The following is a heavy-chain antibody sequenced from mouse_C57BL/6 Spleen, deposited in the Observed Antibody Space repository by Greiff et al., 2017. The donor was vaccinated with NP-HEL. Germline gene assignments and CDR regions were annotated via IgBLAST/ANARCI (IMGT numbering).Heavy chain of an antibody. D-gene: IGHD1-1*01. Sequence: QVTLKVSGPGILQSSQTLSLTCSFSGFSLSTSGMGVSWIRQPSGKGLEWLAHIYWDDDKRYNPSLKSLLTISKDTSRNQVFLKITSVHTADTATYYCARSHYYGSSWYFDVWGTGTTVTVSS. CDR3: ARSHYYGSSWYFDV. CDR2: IYWDDDK. J-gene: IGHJ1*03. V-gene: IGHV8-12*01. CDR1: GFSLSTSGMG.